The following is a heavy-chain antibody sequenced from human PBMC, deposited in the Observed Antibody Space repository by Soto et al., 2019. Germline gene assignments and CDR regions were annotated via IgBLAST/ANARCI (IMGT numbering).Heavy chain of an antibody. CDR3: ASLPYDFRGSYLDY. Sequence: SETLSLTCTVSGGSISSSSYYWGWIRQPPGKGLEWIGSIYYSGSTYYNPSLKSRVTISVDTSKNQFSLKLSSVTAADTAVYYCASLPYDFRGSYLDYWGQGTLVTVSS. V-gene: IGHV4-39*01. CDR2: IYYSGST. D-gene: IGHD1-26*01. CDR1: GGSISSSSYY. J-gene: IGHJ4*02.